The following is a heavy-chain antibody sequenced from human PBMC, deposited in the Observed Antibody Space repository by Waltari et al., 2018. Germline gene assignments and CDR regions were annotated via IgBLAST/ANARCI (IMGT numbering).Heavy chain of an antibody. CDR2: ISGSGGST. V-gene: IGHV3-23*01. CDR1: GFTFSSYA. D-gene: IGHD4-17*01. CDR3: AKVGGLYGDSGWFDP. Sequence: EVQLLESGGGLVQPGGSLRLSCAASGFTFSSYAMSWVRQAPGKGLEWVSAISGSGGSTYYADSVKGRFTIARDNSKNTLYLQMNSLRAEDTAVYYCAKVGGLYGDSGWFDPWGQGTLVTVSS. J-gene: IGHJ5*02.